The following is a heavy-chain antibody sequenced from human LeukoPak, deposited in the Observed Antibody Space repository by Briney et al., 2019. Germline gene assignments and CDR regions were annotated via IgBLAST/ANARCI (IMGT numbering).Heavy chain of an antibody. CDR3: AREGLYGFPFDY. CDR2: IYYSGST. Sequence: SETLSLTCTVSGGSISSYYWSWIRQPPGKGLEWIGYIYYSGSTNYNPSLKSRVTMSVDTSKSQFSLKLSSVTAADTAVYYCAREGLYGFPFDYWGQGTLVTVSS. J-gene: IGHJ4*02. CDR1: GGSISSYY. D-gene: IGHD2-8*01. V-gene: IGHV4-59*01.